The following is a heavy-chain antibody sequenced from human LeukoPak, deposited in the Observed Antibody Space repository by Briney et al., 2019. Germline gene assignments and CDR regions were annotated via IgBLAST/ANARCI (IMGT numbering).Heavy chain of an antibody. CDR3: ARLSGYYYSPWYFDY. CDR2: IYYSGST. V-gene: IGHV4-61*08. CDR1: GGSISSGGYS. J-gene: IGHJ4*02. D-gene: IGHD3-22*01. Sequence: SETLSLTCAVSGGSISSGGYSWSWIRQPPGKGLEWIGYIYYSGSTNYNPSPKSRVTISVDTSKNQFSLKLSSVTAADTAVYYCARLSGYYYSPWYFDYWGQGTLVTVSS.